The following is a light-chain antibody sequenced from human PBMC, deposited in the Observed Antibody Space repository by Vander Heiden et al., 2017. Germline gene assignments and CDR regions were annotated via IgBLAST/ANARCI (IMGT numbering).Light chain of an antibody. CDR3: QHHGT. V-gene: IGKV3-20*01. CDR1: QSVSSSY. Sequence: EIVLTQSPGTLSLSPGERATLSCRASQSVSSSYLAWYQQKPGQAPRLLIYGASSRATGIPDRFSGSGSGTDFTLTISRLEPEDFAGYDCQHHGTFGQGTKLEIK. CDR2: GAS. J-gene: IGKJ2*01.